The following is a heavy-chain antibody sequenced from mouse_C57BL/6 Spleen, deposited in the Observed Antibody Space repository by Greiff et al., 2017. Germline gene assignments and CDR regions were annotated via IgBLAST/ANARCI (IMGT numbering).Heavy chain of an antibody. J-gene: IGHJ2*01. Sequence: VQLKESGPELVKPGDSVKISCKASGYSFTGYFMNWVMQSHGKSLEWIGRINPYNGDTFYNQKFKGKATLTVDKSSSTAHMELRSLTSEDSAVYYCARDYGSTFDYWGQGTTLTVSS. CDR3: ARDYGSTFDY. CDR2: INPYNGDT. CDR1: GYSFTGYF. D-gene: IGHD1-1*01. V-gene: IGHV1-20*01.